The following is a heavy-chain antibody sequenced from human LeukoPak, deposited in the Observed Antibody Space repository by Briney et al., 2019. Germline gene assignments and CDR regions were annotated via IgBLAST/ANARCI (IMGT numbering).Heavy chain of an antibody. Sequence: ASVQVSFKTSGYTFTSYHMHWVRQAPGQGLEWVAIIKSTGDTTVYAQKFQGRVTVTRDTSTSTVYMDLSSLSSEDTAVYYCVREDAHTYYFDFWGPGTLVIVSS. CDR1: GYTFTSYH. J-gene: IGHJ4*02. V-gene: IGHV1-46*01. CDR3: VREDAHTYYFDF. CDR2: IKSTGDTT. D-gene: IGHD2-2*01.